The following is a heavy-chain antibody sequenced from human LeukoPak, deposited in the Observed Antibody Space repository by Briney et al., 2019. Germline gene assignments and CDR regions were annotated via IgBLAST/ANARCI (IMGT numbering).Heavy chain of an antibody. CDR3: ARANSSSWHNFNY. CDR1: GFTFSSYA. V-gene: IGHV3-30-3*01. D-gene: IGHD6-13*01. Sequence: GGSLRLSCAASGFTFSSYAMHWVRQAPGKGLEWVTIISYDGSQKYYADSVEGRFTISRDNSENTLFLQMNSLRAEDTAVYYCARANSSSWHNFNYWGQGTLVTVSS. CDR2: ISYDGSQK. J-gene: IGHJ4*02.